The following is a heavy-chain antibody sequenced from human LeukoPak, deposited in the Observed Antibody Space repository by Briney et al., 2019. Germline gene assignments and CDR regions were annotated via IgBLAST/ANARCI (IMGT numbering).Heavy chain of an antibody. D-gene: IGHD6-13*01. CDR3: ARDRSASSWYQLSGYDAFDI. CDR2: INTNTGNS. J-gene: IGHJ3*02. V-gene: IGHV7-4-1*02. CDR1: GYTFTSYA. Sequence: ASVKVSCKASGYTFTSYAMNWVRQAPGQGLEWMGWINTNTGNSTYAQGFTGRFVFSLDTSVSTAYLQISSLKAEDTAVYYCARDRSASSWYQLSGYDAFDIWGQGTMVTVSS.